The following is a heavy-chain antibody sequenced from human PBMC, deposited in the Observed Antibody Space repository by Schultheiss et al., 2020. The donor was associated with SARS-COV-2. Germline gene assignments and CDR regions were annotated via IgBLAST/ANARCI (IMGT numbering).Heavy chain of an antibody. D-gene: IGHD3-9*01. CDR1: GGSFSGYY. Sequence: SETLSLTCAVYGGSFSGYYWSWIRQPPGKGLEWIGEINHSGSTNYNPSLKSRVTISVDKSKNQFSLRLSSVTAADTAVYYCARAPTGYYSIFEYWGQGTLVTVSS. CDR3: ARAPTGYYSIFEY. J-gene: IGHJ4*02. CDR2: INHSGST. V-gene: IGHV4-34*01.